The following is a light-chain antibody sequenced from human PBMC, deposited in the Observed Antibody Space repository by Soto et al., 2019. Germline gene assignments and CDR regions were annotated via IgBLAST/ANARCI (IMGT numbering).Light chain of an antibody. J-gene: IGKJ4*01. V-gene: IGKV1-9*01. CDR1: QGISSY. CDR2: AAS. Sequence: IQLTQSPSSLSASVGDRVTITCRASQGISSYLAWYQQKPGKAPNLLIYAASTLQRGVPSRFSGSGSGTDFTLTICSLQPEDFATYYCQQLNSYPPTFGGGTKVEIK. CDR3: QQLNSYPPT.